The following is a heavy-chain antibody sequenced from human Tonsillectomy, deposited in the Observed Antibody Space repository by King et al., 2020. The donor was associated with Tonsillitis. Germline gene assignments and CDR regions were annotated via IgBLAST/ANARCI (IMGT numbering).Heavy chain of an antibody. CDR3: AKKEGADYYDSSRGAVDI. J-gene: IGHJ3*02. V-gene: IGHV3-21*01. Sequence: QLVQSGGGLVKPGGSLALSCSTSAFSFSDYDVNWVRQAPGKGLEWVSSISSSTGYIYYADSVKGRFAISRDNAKNSLYLLMNSLRAEDTAVYYCAKKEGADYYDSSRGAVDIWGQGTRVTVSS. CDR1: AFSFSDYD. D-gene: IGHD3-22*01. CDR2: ISSSTGYI.